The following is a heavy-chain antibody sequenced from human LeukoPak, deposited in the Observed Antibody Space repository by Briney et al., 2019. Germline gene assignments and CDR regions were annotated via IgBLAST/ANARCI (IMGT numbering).Heavy chain of an antibody. CDR1: GGSISSGSYY. V-gene: IGHV4-61*02. Sequence: SQTLSLTCTVSGGSISSGSYYWSWIRQPAGKGLEWIGRIYTSGSTNYNPSLKSRVTISVDTSKNQFSLKLSSVTAADTAVYYCARHSGSYLGGWFDPWGQGTLVTVSS. CDR2: IYTSGST. J-gene: IGHJ5*02. D-gene: IGHD1-26*01. CDR3: ARHSGSYLGGWFDP.